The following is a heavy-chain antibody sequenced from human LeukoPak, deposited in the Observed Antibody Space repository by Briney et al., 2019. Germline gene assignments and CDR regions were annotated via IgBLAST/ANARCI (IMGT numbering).Heavy chain of an antibody. J-gene: IGHJ6*03. CDR1: GGTFSSYA. D-gene: IGHD1-1*01. V-gene: IGHV1-69*05. CDR3: ARDRGQRPYYYYYMDV. CDR2: IIPIFGTA. Sequence: ASVKVSCKASGGTFSSYAISWVRQAPGQGLEWMGGIIPIFGTANYAQKFQGRVTITTDESTSTAYMELSSLRSEDTAVYYCARDRGQRPYYYYYMDVWGKGTTVTVSS.